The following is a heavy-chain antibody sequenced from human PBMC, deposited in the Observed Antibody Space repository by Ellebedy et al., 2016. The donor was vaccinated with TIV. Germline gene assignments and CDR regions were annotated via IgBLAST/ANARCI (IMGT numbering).Heavy chain of an antibody. Sequence: GESLKISXAASGFTFSSYSMNWVRQAPGKGLEWVSSISSSSSYIYYADSVKGRFTISRDNAKNSLYLQMNSLRAEDTAVYYCAGGLSEAFDIWGQGTMVTVSS. CDR1: GFTFSSYS. CDR3: AGGLSEAFDI. J-gene: IGHJ3*02. V-gene: IGHV3-21*01. D-gene: IGHD3-16*01. CDR2: ISSSSSYI.